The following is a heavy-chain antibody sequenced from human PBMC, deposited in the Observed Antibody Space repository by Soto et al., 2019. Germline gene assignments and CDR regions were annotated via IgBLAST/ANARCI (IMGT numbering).Heavy chain of an antibody. CDR1: GGSISGDY. J-gene: IGHJ5*02. V-gene: IGHV4-59*04. D-gene: IGHD5-12*01. Sequence: PSETLSLTCTVSGGSISGDYWDWIRQPPGKGLEWIGNIFYSGSTLYNPSLKGRVSIDVDTSSNQFSLRLTSVTAADTAVYFCARSGGYSGYDHFFDPWGHGTLVTVSS. CDR3: ARSGGYSGYDHFFDP. CDR2: IFYSGST.